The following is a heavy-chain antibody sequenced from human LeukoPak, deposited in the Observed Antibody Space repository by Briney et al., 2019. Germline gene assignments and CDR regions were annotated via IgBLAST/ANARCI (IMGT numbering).Heavy chain of an antibody. CDR2: IRSKANSYAT. Sequence: GGSLRLSCAASGFTFSSYAMHWVRQASGKGLEWVGRIRSKANSYATAYAASVKGRFTISRDDSKNTAYLQMNCLKTEDTAVYYCTRQLINCSSTSCYTAGWFDPWGQGTLVTVSS. CDR3: TRQLINCSSTSCYTAGWFDP. CDR1: GFTFSSYA. J-gene: IGHJ5*02. V-gene: IGHV3-73*01. D-gene: IGHD2-2*02.